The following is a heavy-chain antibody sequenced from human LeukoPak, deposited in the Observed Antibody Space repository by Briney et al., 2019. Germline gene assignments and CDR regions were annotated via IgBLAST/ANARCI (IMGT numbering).Heavy chain of an antibody. Sequence: PGGSLRLSCTASGFTFTTYEMNWVRQAPGKGLEWVSYISSSGSTIYYADSVKGRFTISRDNAKNSLYLQMNSLRAEDTTVYYCARDERGYSYALDSWGQGTLVTVSS. CDR3: ARDERGYSYALDS. CDR2: ISSSGSTI. J-gene: IGHJ4*02. CDR1: GFTFTTYE. D-gene: IGHD5-18*01. V-gene: IGHV3-48*03.